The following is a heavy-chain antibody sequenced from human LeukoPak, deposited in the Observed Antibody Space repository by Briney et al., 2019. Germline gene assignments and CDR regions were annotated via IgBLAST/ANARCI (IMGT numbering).Heavy chain of an antibody. J-gene: IGHJ6*04. D-gene: IGHD3-10*02. CDR1: GFTFSSYW. CDR2: IKEDGSEE. Sequence: PGGSLRLSCAASGFTFSSYWMSWVRQAPGKGLEWVANIKEDGSEENYVDSVKGRFTISRDNAKNSLYLQMNSPRAEDTAVYYCAELGITMIGGVWGKGTTVTISS. CDR3: AELGITMIGGV. V-gene: IGHV3-7*01.